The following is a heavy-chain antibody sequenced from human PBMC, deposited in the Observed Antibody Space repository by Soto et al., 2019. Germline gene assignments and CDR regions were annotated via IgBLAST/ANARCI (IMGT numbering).Heavy chain of an antibody. V-gene: IGHV4-30-2*06. CDR3: ARDYYGMDV. Sequence: PSETLSLTCTVSGGSITSGGYSWTWTRQSPGKGLEWIGYTYQSGSAYYNPSLKSRVTISVDRSKNQFSLNLTSVTAADTAVYYCARDYYGMDVWGQGTTVTVSS. CDR1: GGSITSGGYS. CDR2: TYQSGSA. J-gene: IGHJ6*02.